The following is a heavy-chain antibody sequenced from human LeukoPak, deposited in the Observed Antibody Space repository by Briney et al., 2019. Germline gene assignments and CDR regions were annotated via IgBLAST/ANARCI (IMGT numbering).Heavy chain of an antibody. CDR2: IIPIFGTA. CDR1: GGTFSSYA. J-gene: IGHJ6*03. CDR3: ARGGGDYYDSSGYQKPYYYYYYMDV. V-gene: IGHV1-69*06. Sequence: GASVKVSCKASGGTFSSYAISWVRQAPGQGLEWMGGIIPIFGTANYAQKFQGRVTITADKSTSTAYMELSSLRSEDTAVYYCARGGGDYYDSSGYQKPYYYYYYMDVWGKGTTVTVSS. D-gene: IGHD3-22*01.